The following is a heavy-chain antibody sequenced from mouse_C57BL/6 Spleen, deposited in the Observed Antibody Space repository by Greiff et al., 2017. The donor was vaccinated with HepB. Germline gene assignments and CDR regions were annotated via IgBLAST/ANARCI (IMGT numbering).Heavy chain of an antibody. CDR2: IHPNSGST. D-gene: IGHD1-2*01. J-gene: IGHJ2*01. Sequence: QVHVKQSGAELVKPGASVKLSCKASGYTFTSYWMHWVKQRPGQGLEWIGMIHPNSGSTNYNEKFNSKATLTVDKSSSTAYMQLSSLTSEDSAVYYCARSTTAFDYWGQGTTLTVSS. CDR3: ARSTTAFDY. CDR1: GYTFTSYW. V-gene: IGHV1-64*01.